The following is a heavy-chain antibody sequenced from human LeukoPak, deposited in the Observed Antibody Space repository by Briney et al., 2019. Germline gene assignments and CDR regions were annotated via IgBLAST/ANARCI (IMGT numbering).Heavy chain of an antibody. CDR2: IIPIFGTA. Sequence: SVKLSCKASGGTFSSYAISWVRQAPGQGLEWMGGIIPIFGTANYAQKFQGRVTITADESTSTAYMELSSLRSEDTAVYYCASCDGGGKYDYVWGTFDYWGQGTLVTVSS. D-gene: IGHD3-16*01. CDR1: GGTFSSYA. CDR3: ASCDGGGKYDYVWGTFDY. J-gene: IGHJ4*02. V-gene: IGHV1-69*01.